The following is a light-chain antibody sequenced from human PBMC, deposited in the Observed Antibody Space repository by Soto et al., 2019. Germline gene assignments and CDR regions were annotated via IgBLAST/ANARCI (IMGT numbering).Light chain of an antibody. CDR3: HQRSTWPFT. J-gene: IGKJ3*01. V-gene: IGKV3-11*01. Sequence: EIVLTQSPATLSLSPGERATLSCRASQSISSYLAWYHQKPDQAPSLLIYDASNRATGIPARFSGSGSGTDFTLTISSLEPEDFAVYYCHQRSTWPFTFGPGTKVDIK. CDR1: QSISSY. CDR2: DAS.